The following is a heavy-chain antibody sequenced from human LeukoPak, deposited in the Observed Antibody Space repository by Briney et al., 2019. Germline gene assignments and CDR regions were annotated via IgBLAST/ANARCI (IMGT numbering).Heavy chain of an antibody. D-gene: IGHD2-2*01. CDR2: INPNSGGT. V-gene: IGHV1-2*04. CDR3: ASSIQNLYYYGMDV. CDR1: GYTFTGYY. J-gene: IGHJ6*02. Sequence: ASVKVSCKASGYTFTGYYMHWVRQAPGQGLEWMGWINPNSGGTNYAQKFQGWVTMTRDTSISTAYMELSRLRSDDTAVYYCASSIQNLYYYGMDVWGQGTTVTVSS.